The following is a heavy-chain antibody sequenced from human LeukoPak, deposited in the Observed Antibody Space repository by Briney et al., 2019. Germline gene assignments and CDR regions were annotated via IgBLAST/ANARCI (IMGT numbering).Heavy chain of an antibody. Sequence: GSLRPSCAASGFSFSNYAMAWVRQAPGKGLEWVSSITHSGGSTYYADSVKGRFTISRDNSKNTLYLQMNSLRAEDTAVYYCAKVGDSSGWHFDFWGQGTLVTVSS. J-gene: IGHJ4*02. CDR3: AKVGDSSGWHFDF. CDR1: GFSFSNYA. V-gene: IGHV3-23*01. CDR2: ITHSGGST. D-gene: IGHD6-19*01.